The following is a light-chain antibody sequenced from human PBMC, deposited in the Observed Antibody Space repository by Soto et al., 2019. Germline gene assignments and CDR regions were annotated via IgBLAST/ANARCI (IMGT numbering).Light chain of an antibody. J-gene: IGKJ1*01. CDR1: QSLLHSNGYNY. CDR2: LGS. CDR3: MQALQTSPT. Sequence: DLVMTQSPLSLPVTPGEPASISCRSSQSLLHSNGYNYLDWYLQKPGQSPQLLIYLGSNRASGVPDRLSGSGSGTDFTLKISRVEAEDVGVYYCMQALQTSPTFGQGTKVEIK. V-gene: IGKV2-28*01.